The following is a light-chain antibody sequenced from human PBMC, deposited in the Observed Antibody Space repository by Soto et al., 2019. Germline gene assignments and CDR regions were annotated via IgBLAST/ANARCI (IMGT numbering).Light chain of an antibody. Sequence: EIFLTQSPASLSFSPGERATLSCGASQRITASLAWYQQKPGQAPRLLIYGYTTRAAGIPARLSGSGSGTDFTRTISGLETEDFAVYFCLHRNNWPPRFTFGPGTAVEVK. V-gene: IGKV3-11*01. CDR1: QRITAS. CDR2: GYT. CDR3: LHRNNWPPRFT. J-gene: IGKJ3*01.